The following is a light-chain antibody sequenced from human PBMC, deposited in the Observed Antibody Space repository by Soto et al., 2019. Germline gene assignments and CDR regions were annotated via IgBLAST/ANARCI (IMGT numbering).Light chain of an antibody. V-gene: IGKV1-5*01. Sequence: DIQMTQSPSTLSASVGDRVTITCRARQSISSWLAWYQQKPGKAPKLLIYDASTLESGVPSRFSGSGPGTEFTLTISSLQPDDFATYYCQQYNSYRTFGQGTKVDIK. J-gene: IGKJ1*01. CDR3: QQYNSYRT. CDR2: DAS. CDR1: QSISSW.